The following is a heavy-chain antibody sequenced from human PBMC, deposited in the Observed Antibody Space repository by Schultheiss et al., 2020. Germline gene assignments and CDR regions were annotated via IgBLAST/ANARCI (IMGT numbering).Heavy chain of an antibody. CDR2: IIPILGIA. J-gene: IGHJ4*02. CDR3: ARYCSSTSCYADY. D-gene: IGHD2-2*01. V-gene: IGHV1-8*02. CDR1: GYTFTSYG. Sequence: ASVKVSCKASGYTFTSYGISWVRQAPGQGLEWMGRIIPILGIANYAQKFQGRVTMTRNTSISTAYMELSSLRSEDTAVYYCARYCSSTSCYADYWGQGTLVTVSS.